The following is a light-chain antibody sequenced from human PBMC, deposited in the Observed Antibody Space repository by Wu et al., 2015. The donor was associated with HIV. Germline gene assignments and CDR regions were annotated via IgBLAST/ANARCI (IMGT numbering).Light chain of an antibody. V-gene: IGKV3-20*01. CDR3: RQYDSSLT. CDR2: GAS. Sequence: IVLTQSPGTLSLSPGERATLSCRASQSVSSSYLAWYQQKPGQAPRLLISGASSRATGIPDRFSGSGSGTDFTLTISRLEPEDFAVYYCRQYDSSLTFGPGTKVDIK. CDR1: QSVSSSY. J-gene: IGKJ3*01.